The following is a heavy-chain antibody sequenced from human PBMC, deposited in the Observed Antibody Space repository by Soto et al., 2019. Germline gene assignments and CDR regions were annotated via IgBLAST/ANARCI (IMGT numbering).Heavy chain of an antibody. CDR1: GGSFSGYY. CDR2: INHSGST. Sequence: PSETLSLTCAVYGGSFSGYYWSWIRQPPGKGLEWIGEINHSGSTNYNPSLKSRVTISVDTSKNQFSLKLSSVTAADTAVYYCARAGPHHWRYYFDYWGQGTLVTVSS. D-gene: IGHD2-8*02. J-gene: IGHJ4*02. V-gene: IGHV4-34*01. CDR3: ARAGPHHWRYYFDY.